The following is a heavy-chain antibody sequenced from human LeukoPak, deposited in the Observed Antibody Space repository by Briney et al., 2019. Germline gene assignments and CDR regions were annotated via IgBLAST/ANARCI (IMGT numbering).Heavy chain of an antibody. J-gene: IGHJ4*02. CDR3: AKEVWFGELLSLDY. D-gene: IGHD3-10*01. CDR2: VTDSGGST. CDR1: GFTFSSFA. Sequence: GGSLRLSCAASGFTFSSFAMSWVRQAPGKGLEWVSAVTDSGGSTHYADSVKGRFTISRDNSKNTLYLQMNSLRVEDTAVYYCAKEVWFGELLSLDYWGQGTLVTVSS. V-gene: IGHV3-23*01.